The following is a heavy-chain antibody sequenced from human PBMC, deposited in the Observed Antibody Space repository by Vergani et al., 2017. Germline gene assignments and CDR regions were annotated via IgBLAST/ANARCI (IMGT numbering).Heavy chain of an antibody. V-gene: IGHV3-21*02. CDR1: GFIFSDYN. CDR2: ISGRSSYV. CDR3: VREETFYDSVSDYLAGYFDH. Sequence: EVQVVQSGGGLVKPGGSLRLSCETSGFIFSDYNLNWVRQATGSGLEWVASISGRSSYVNYAVSVKGRFTISRDNAKNSLFLQMNSLRAEDTAVYYCVREETFYDSVSDYLAGYFDHWGQGALVTVSS. J-gene: IGHJ4*02. D-gene: IGHD3-3*01.